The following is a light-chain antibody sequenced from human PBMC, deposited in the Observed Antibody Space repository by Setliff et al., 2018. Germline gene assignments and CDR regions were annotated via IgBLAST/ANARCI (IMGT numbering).Light chain of an antibody. V-gene: IGLV2-14*03. CDR1: SSDVGGYNY. J-gene: IGLJ2*01. CDR3: SSCTSSSSLV. Sequence: ALTQPASVSGSPGQSITISCTGTSSDVGGYNYVSWYQQHPGKAPKLMIYGVSNRPPGVSNRFSGSKSGNTASLTISGLQAEDEADYYCSSCTSSSSLVFGGGTKVTVL. CDR2: GVS.